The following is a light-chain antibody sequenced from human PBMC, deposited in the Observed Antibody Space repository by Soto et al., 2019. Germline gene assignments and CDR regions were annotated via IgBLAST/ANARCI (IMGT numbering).Light chain of an antibody. J-gene: IGKJ1*01. CDR1: QSVSRNY. CDR3: QQSGSSPWT. Sequence: EIVLTQSPGTLSLSPGERATLSCRASQSVSRNYLVWYQQKPDQAPRLLIYGASSRATGIPDRFSGSGSGTDFTLTISKLEPEDFAVYYCQQSGSSPWTFGQGTKVEIK. CDR2: GAS. V-gene: IGKV3-20*01.